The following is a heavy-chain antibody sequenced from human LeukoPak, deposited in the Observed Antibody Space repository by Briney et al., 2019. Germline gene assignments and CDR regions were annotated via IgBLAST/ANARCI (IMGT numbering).Heavy chain of an antibody. CDR1: GSTFSSYT. D-gene: IGHD1-1*01. V-gene: IGHV3-21*01. CDR3: ARALTTLTYEGY. J-gene: IGHJ4*02. CDR2: ISGSNSYI. Sequence: GGSLRLSCAASGSTFSSYTMHWIRQAPGKGLEWVSSISGSNSYIFYADSVKGRFTVSRDNAKDSLYLQMNSLRAEDTAVYYCARALTTLTYEGYWGQGTLVTVSS.